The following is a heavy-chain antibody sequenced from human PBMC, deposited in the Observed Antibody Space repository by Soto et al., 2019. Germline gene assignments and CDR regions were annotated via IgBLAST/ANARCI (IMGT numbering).Heavy chain of an antibody. CDR1: GGSFSGYY. Sequence: SETLSLTCAVYGGSFSGYYWSWIRQPPGKGLEWIGEINHSGSTNYNPSLKSRVTISVDTSKNQFSLKLSSVTAADTAVYYCARGRLLYYYYYYMDVWGKGTTVTVSS. V-gene: IGHV4-34*01. D-gene: IGHD5-18*01. J-gene: IGHJ6*03. CDR2: INHSGST. CDR3: ARGRLLYYYYYYMDV.